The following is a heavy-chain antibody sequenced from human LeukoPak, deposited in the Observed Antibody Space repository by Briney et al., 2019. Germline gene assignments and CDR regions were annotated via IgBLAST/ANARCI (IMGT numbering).Heavy chain of an antibody. J-gene: IGHJ3*02. D-gene: IGHD3-22*01. CDR2: IYYSGST. V-gene: IGHV4-59*01. Sequence: PSETLSLTCTVSGGSISSYYWSWIRQPPGKELEWIGYIYYSGSTNYNPSLKSRVTISVDTSKNQFSLKLSSVTAADTAVYYCARSLYYYDSSGYSIEPDASDIWGQGTMVTVSS. CDR3: ARSLYYYDSSGYSIEPDASDI. CDR1: GGSISSYY.